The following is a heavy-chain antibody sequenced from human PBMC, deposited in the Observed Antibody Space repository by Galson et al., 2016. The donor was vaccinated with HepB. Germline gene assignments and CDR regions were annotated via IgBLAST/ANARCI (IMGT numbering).Heavy chain of an antibody. CDR2: IIPIFATA. J-gene: IGHJ4*02. V-gene: IGHV1-69*13. CDR1: GGTFSSYA. CDR3: ARGSHYYDSSDPFAY. Sequence: SVKVSCKASGGTFSSYAISWVRQAPGQGLEWMGRIIPIFATANYAQRFHGRVTITADESTSTAYMELSSLRSEDTAVYYCARGSHYYDSSDPFAYWGQGTLVTVSS. D-gene: IGHD3-22*01.